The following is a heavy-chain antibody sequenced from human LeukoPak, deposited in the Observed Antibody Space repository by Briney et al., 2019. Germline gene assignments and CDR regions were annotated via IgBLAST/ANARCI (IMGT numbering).Heavy chain of an antibody. CDR3: ARDLGGNSDY. J-gene: IGHJ4*02. CDR2: IIPIFGTA. V-gene: IGHV1-69*13. Sequence: SVKVSCKASGGTFNSYGISWVRQAPGQGLEWMGGIIPIFGTANYAQKFQGRVTITADESTSTAYMELSSLRSEDTAVYYCARDLGGNSDYWGQGTLVTVSS. D-gene: IGHD4-23*01. CDR1: GGTFNSYG.